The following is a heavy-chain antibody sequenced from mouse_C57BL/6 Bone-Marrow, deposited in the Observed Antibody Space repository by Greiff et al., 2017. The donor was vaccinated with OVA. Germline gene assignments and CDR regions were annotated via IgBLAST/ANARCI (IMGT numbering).Heavy chain of an antibody. CDR3: ARRGYGLYYAMDY. V-gene: IGHV5-15*01. J-gene: IGHJ4*01. CDR1: GFTFSDYG. Sequence: EVKRVESGGGLVQPGGSLKLSCAASGFTFSDYGMAWVRQAPRKGPEWVAFISNLAYSIYYADTVTGRFTISRENAKNTLYLEMSSLRSEDTAMYYCARRGYGLYYAMDYWGQGTSVTVSS. D-gene: IGHD2-2*01. CDR2: ISNLAYSI.